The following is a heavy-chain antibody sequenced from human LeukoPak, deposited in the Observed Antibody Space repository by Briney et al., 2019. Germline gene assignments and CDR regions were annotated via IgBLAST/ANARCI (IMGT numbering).Heavy chain of an antibody. CDR3: ARDRSAFSGYDFFDY. CDR1: GFTFSSYE. V-gene: IGHV3-48*03. CDR2: ISSSGSTI. J-gene: IGHJ4*02. D-gene: IGHD5-12*01. Sequence: SGGSLRLSCAASGFTFSSYEMNWVRQAPGKGLEWVSYISSSGSTIYYADSVKGRFTISRDNAKNSLYLQMNSLRAEDTAVYYCARDRSAFSGYDFFDYWGQGTLVTVSS.